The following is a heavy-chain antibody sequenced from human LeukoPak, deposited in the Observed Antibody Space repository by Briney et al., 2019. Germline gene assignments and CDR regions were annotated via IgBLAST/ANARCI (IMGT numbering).Heavy chain of an antibody. D-gene: IGHD6-13*01. CDR3: ARAIAAAGTGFDY. V-gene: IGHV1-18*01. CDR1: GYTFTSYG. Sequence: GASVKVSCKASGYTFTSYGISWVRQAPGQGLEWMGWISAYNGNTNYAQKFQGRVTITRNTSISTAYMELSSLRSEDTAVYYCARAIAAAGTGFDYWGQGTLVTVSS. CDR2: ISAYNGNT. J-gene: IGHJ4*02.